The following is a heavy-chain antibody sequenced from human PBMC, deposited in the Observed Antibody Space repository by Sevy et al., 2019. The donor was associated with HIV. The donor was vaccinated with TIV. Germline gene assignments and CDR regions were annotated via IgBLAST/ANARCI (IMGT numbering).Heavy chain of an antibody. CDR1: GFTFSNYA. CDR2: ISGGGDNT. D-gene: IGHD3-22*01. J-gene: IGHJ4*02. CDR3: VRVFLRTYDSTYYFDY. Sequence: GGSLRLSCAASGFTFSNYAMSWVRQAPGKGLEWVSGISGGGDNTFYADSVKGRFSITRDFSRHTGFLQMNSLRVEDTGVYYCVRVFLRTYDSTYYFDYWGQGTLVTVSS. V-gene: IGHV3-23*01.